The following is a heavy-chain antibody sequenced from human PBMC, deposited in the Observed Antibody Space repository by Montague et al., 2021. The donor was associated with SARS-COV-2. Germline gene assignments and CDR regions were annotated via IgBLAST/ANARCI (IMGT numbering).Heavy chain of an antibody. CDR1: GGSISSSSYY. Sequence: SETLSLTCTVSGGSISSSSYYWDWIRQPPGKGLEWIGSIYYSGSTYYNPSLKSRVTISVDTSKNQFPLKLSSVTAADTAVYYCAREGGWLSRGSYYFDYWGQGTLVTVSP. V-gene: IGHV4-39*06. D-gene: IGHD3-22*01. CDR2: IYYSGST. CDR3: AREGGWLSRGSYYFDY. J-gene: IGHJ4*02.